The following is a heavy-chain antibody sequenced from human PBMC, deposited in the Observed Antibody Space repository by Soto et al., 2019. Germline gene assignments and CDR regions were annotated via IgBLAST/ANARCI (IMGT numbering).Heavy chain of an antibody. D-gene: IGHD3-9*01. V-gene: IGHV3-33*01. CDR3: ARNHYDILTGYYFGFDY. CDR2: IWYDGSNK. CDR1: GFTFSSYG. J-gene: IGHJ4*02. Sequence: PGGSLRLSCAASGFTFSSYGMHWVRQAPGKGLEWVAVIWYDGSNKYYADSVKGRFTISRDNSKNTLYLQMNSLRDEDTAVYYCARNHYDILTGYYFGFDYWGQGTLVTVSS.